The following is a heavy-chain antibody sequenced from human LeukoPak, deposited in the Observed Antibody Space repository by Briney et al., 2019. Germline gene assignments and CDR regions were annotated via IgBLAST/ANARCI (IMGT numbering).Heavy chain of an antibody. V-gene: IGHV1-3*01. J-gene: IGHJ5*02. CDR1: GYTFTSYA. CDR3: ARTSGSSSWYNWFDP. CDR2: INAGNGNT. Sequence: ASAKVSCKASGYTFTSYAMHWVRQAPGQRLEWMGWINAGNGNTKYSQKFQGRVTITRDTSASTAYMELSSLRSEDTAVYYCARTSGSSSWYNWFDPWGQGTLVTVSS. D-gene: IGHD6-13*01.